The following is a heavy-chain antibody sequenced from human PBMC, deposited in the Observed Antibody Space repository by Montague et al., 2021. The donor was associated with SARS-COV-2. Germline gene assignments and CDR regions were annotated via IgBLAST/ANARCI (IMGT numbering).Heavy chain of an antibody. CDR2: TYYKNSWNT. V-gene: IGHV6-1*01. Sequence: CAISGDSVAKKGPDWNSIRQYPTHHLKSYGSTYYKNSWNTDYAVSVQSRITIGPDTSKNQFSLHLISVTPEDTAVYYCARGWNYAFDIWSQGTMVTVSS. J-gene: IGHJ3*02. D-gene: IGHD1-7*01. CDR3: ARGWNYAFDI. CDR1: GDSVAKKGPD.